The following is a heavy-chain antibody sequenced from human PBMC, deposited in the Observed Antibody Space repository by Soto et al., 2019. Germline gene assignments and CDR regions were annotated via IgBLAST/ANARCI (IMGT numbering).Heavy chain of an antibody. J-gene: IGHJ6*02. CDR2: ISVDDGDT. Sequence: QVQLVQSGAEVKKPGASVKVSCKASGYTFTSYGISWVRQAPGQGLEWMGWISVDDGDTNYAQNFQGRVTMSTDTSTSTAYMEMRSLRSDDTAVYYCARDQVAKWATGSAMVNYYYGMDAWGQGTTVPVSS. CDR1: GYTFTSYG. CDR3: ARDQVAKWATGSAMVNYYYGMDA. V-gene: IGHV1-18*04. D-gene: IGHD5-18*01.